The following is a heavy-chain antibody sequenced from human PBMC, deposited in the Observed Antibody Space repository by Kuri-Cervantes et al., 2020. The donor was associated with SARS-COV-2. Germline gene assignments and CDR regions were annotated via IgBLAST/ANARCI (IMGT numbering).Heavy chain of an antibody. J-gene: IGHJ4*02. CDR3: ARQYYYDSSGHFDY. V-gene: IGHV4-34*01. CDR2: INHDGST. Sequence: CAVYGGSFSGYYWSWIRQPPGKGLEWIGEINHDGSTNYNPSLKSRLTISVDTSKNQFSLKLSSVTAADTAVYYCARQYYYDSSGHFDYWGQGTLVTVSS. D-gene: IGHD3-22*01. CDR1: GGSFSGYY.